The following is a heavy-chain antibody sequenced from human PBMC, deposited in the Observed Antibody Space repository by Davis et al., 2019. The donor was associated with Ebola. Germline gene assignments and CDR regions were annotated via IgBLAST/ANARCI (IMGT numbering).Heavy chain of an antibody. Sequence: PSETLSLTCAVSGYYINSGYYWAWIRRPPGKGPEFIGSMHYSGRTYYNPSLQSRVTISLDTSKNRFSLKLTSVTAADTAMYYCSERGSSVWGQGALVTVSS. D-gene: IGHD3-10*01. CDR2: MHYSGRT. CDR3: SERGSSV. V-gene: IGHV4-38-2*01. J-gene: IGHJ4*02. CDR1: GYYINSGYY.